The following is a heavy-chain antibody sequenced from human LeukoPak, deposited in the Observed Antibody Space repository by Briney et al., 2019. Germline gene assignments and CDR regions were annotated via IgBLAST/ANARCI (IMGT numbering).Heavy chain of an antibody. J-gene: IGHJ4*02. CDR3: ARWGQTSGWYYLDN. V-gene: IGHV3-7*01. Sequence: GVSLRLSYGASGFTLSSNWMSWVRQGPGRGLEWVASINQDGSTKYYVDSVKGRFTISRDNAKNSLYLQMNSLRVEDTAVYFCARWGQTSGWYYLDNWGQGTLVTVSS. CDR1: GFTLSSNW. D-gene: IGHD6-19*01. CDR2: INQDGSTK.